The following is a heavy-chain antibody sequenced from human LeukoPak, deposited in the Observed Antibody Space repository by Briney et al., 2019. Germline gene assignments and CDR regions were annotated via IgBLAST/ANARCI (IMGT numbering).Heavy chain of an antibody. CDR2: IYHSGST. CDR3: ARDYYDQYYYYYYMDV. CDR1: GYSISSGYY. J-gene: IGHJ6*03. V-gene: IGHV4-38-2*02. Sequence: SETLSLTCTVSGYSISSGYYWGWIRQPPGKGLEWIGSIYHSGSTYYNPSLKSRVTISVDTSKNQFSLKLSSVTAADTAVYYCARDYYDQYYYYYYMDVWGKGTTVTVSS. D-gene: IGHD3-16*01.